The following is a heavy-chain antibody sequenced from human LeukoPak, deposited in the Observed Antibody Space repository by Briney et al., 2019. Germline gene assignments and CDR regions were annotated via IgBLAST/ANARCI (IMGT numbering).Heavy chain of an antibody. Sequence: SETLSLTCAVYGGSFSGYYWSWIRQPPGKGLEWIGEINHSGSTNYNPSLKSRVTISVDTSKNQFSLKLSSVTAADTAVYYCARHGPPHYDILTGYHTRGDYFDYWGQGTLVTVSS. CDR3: ARHGPPHYDILTGYHTRGDYFDY. CDR1: GGSFSGYY. D-gene: IGHD3-9*01. J-gene: IGHJ4*02. CDR2: INHSGST. V-gene: IGHV4-34*01.